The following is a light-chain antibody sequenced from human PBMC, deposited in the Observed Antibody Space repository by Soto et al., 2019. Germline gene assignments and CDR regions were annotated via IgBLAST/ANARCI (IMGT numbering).Light chain of an antibody. CDR2: AAS. V-gene: IGKV1-12*01. J-gene: IGKJ1*01. Sequence: DIQMTQSPSSVSAPVGDRVTITCRASQGVGSWLAWYQQKPGKAPKLLIFAASSLQSGVPLRFSGSGSGTDFTLTISSLQPEDVASYYCQQANSFPWTFGQGTKVEIK. CDR1: QGVGSW. CDR3: QQANSFPWT.